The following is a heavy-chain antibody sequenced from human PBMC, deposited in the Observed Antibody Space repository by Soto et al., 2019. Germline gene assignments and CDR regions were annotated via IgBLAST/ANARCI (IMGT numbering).Heavy chain of an antibody. J-gene: IGHJ3*02. V-gene: IGHV5-51*01. Sequence: PGESLKISCKGSGYSFTSYWIGWVRQMPGKGLEWMGIIYPADSDTRYSPSFQGQVSISADKSISTAYLQWSSLKASDTAMYYCARRRTSPENSGSAPYDALDIWGQGTMVTVSS. D-gene: IGHD5-12*01. CDR2: IYPADSDT. CDR3: ARRRTSPENSGSAPYDALDI. CDR1: GYSFTSYW.